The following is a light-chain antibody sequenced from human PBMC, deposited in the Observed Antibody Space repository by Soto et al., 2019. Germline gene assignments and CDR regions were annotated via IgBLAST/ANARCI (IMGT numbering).Light chain of an antibody. J-gene: IGKJ3*01. Sequence: DIQLTQSPTSLSASVGDRVTITCRASQVIKNYLAWYQQKPGKAPNLLIFAAVTLQSGVPSRFSGSGSGTEFTLTINSLQPEDFATYYCLQLNTCPFTFGAGTKVEIK. CDR3: LQLNTCPFT. CDR2: AAV. CDR1: QVIKNY. V-gene: IGKV1-9*01.